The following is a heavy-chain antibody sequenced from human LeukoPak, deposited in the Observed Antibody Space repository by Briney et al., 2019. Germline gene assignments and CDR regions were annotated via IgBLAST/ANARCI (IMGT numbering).Heavy chain of an antibody. D-gene: IGHD3-9*01. J-gene: IGHJ6*02. V-gene: IGHV3-21*01. CDR1: GFTFSSYS. CDR2: ISSSSSYI. Sequence: GGSLRLSCAASGFTFSSYSMNWVRQAPGKGLEWVSSISSSSSYIYYADSVKGRFTISRDNAKNSLYLQMNSLRAEGTAVYYCARQYYDILTGYFGMDVWGQGTTVTVSS. CDR3: ARQYYDILTGYFGMDV.